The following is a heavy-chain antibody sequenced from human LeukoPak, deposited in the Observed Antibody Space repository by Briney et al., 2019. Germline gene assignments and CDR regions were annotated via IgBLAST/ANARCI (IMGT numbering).Heavy chain of an antibody. CDR1: GFAFSSFA. CDR2: ISGDATTT. CDR3: AKGVYGDHPHYSDY. V-gene: IGHV3-23*01. Sequence: PGGSLRLSCAASGFAFSSFAMNWVHQAPGKGLQWVSAISGDATTTYYPDSLTGRFTISRDNSRNTLYLQMNSLRADDTAVYYCAKGVYGDHPHYSDYWGQGTLVIVSS. D-gene: IGHD4-17*01. J-gene: IGHJ4*02.